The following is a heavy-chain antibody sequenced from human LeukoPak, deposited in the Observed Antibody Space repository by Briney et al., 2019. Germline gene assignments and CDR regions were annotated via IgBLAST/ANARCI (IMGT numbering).Heavy chain of an antibody. D-gene: IGHD1-26*01. J-gene: IGHJ4*02. Sequence: GGSLRLSCAASGFTFSSYGMSWVRQAPGKGLEWVSTISGSAYNTYYADSVKGRFTISRDNSANTLYLQMNGLRAEDTALYYCAKHSGSYFIYYVDSWGQGTLVTVSS. CDR1: GFTFSSYG. V-gene: IGHV3-23*01. CDR2: ISGSAYNT. CDR3: AKHSGSYFIYYVDS.